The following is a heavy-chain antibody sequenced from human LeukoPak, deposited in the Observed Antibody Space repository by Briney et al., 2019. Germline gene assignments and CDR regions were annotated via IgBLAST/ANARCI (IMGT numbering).Heavy chain of an antibody. D-gene: IGHD3-10*01. CDR1: RFTISNYA. CDR2: ISGSGDNT. Sequence: PGGSLTLSCAASRFTISNYAMNWVRQAPGKGLEWVSAISGSGDNTYYPDYVKGRITISRDNSKSVLYLQMNSLRAEDTAVYYCAKRPYGSGSYYNDYWGQGALVTVSS. V-gene: IGHV3-23*01. J-gene: IGHJ4*02. CDR3: AKRPYGSGSYYNDY.